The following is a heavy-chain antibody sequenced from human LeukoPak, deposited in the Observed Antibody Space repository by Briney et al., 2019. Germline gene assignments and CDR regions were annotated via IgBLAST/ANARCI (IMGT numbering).Heavy chain of an antibody. CDR1: GYTFTSYG. V-gene: IGHV1-18*01. J-gene: IGHJ5*02. CDR3: ARGYYDSSGPWGGTLWFDP. Sequence: GASVKVSCKASGYTFTSYGISWVRQAPGQGLEWMGWISAYNGNTNYAQKLQGRVTMTTDTSTSTAYMELRSLRSDDTAVYYCARGYYDSSGPWGGTLWFDPWGQGTLVTVSS. CDR2: ISAYNGNT. D-gene: IGHD3-22*01.